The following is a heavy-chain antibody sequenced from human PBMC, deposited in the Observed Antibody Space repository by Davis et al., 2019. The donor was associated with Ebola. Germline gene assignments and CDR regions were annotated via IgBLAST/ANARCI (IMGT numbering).Heavy chain of an antibody. CDR1: GFTFSSYG. Sequence: GESLKISCAGSGFTFSSYGIHWVRQAPGKGLEWVALIWYDGTYKYYADSVKGRFTVSRDNSKKTVYLQINSLRAEDTAVYYCAKVRWEVTTYYYYYGMDVWGQGTTVTVSS. D-gene: IGHD4-17*01. CDR2: IWYDGTYK. CDR3: AKVRWEVTTYYYYYGMDV. J-gene: IGHJ6*02. V-gene: IGHV3-30*02.